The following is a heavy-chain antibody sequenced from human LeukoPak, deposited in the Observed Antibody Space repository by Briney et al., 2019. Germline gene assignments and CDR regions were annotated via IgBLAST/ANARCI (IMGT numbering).Heavy chain of an antibody. V-gene: IGHV1-2*02. J-gene: IGHJ4*02. CDR1: GYTFTGYY. D-gene: IGHD3-10*01. CDR3: ARGITMVRGVIIGY. Sequence: ASVKVSCKASGYTFTGYYMHWVRQAPGQGLEWMGWISPNSGGTNYAQKFQGRVTMTRGTSISTAYMELSRLRSDDTAVYYCARGITMVRGVIIGYWGQGTLVTVSS. CDR2: ISPNSGGT.